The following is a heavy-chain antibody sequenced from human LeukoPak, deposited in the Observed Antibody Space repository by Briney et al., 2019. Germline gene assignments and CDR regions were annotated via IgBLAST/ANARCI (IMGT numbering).Heavy chain of an antibody. D-gene: IGHD1-26*01. CDR3: ARGFSLVGVGAPSKGWFDP. V-gene: IGHV4-4*07. CDR1: GRSIRSYY. Sequence: PSETMSLTCTVSGRSIRSYYWSWLRPPAAKGLEWIGRNYTIGSTNYTPSPKSRVTMSVDPSKNQFSLKLSSVTAADTAVYYWARGFSLVGVGAPSKGWFDPWGQGTLVTVSS. CDR2: NYTIGST. J-gene: IGHJ5*02.